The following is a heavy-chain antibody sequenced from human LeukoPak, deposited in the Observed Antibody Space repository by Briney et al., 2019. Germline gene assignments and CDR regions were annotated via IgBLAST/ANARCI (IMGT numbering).Heavy chain of an antibody. V-gene: IGHV3-30*04. J-gene: IGHJ6*02. Sequence: GGSLRLSCAASGFTFRDYAMHWVRQAPGKGLEWVALISYDGKYQFYADSVKGQFTISRDDSKNTLYVQMNSLRAEDTATYYCARDGTLLGSDSNYYYGMDVWGQGTTVTVSS. CDR1: GFTFRDYA. D-gene: IGHD2-21*02. CDR2: ISYDGKYQ. CDR3: ARDGTLLGSDSNYYYGMDV.